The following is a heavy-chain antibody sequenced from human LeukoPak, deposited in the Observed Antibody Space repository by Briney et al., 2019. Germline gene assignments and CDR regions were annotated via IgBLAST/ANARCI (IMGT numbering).Heavy chain of an antibody. D-gene: IGHD5-18*01. J-gene: IGHJ4*02. CDR1: GFTFSSYW. Sequence: GGSLRLSCAASGFTFSSYWMHWVRQAPGKGLVWVSRINSDGSSTSYADSVKGRYTISRDNAKNTLYLQMNSLRAEDTGVYYCAIVRGVYSYGHPYYFDYWGQGTLVTVSS. CDR3: AIVRGVYSYGHPYYFDY. V-gene: IGHV3-74*01. CDR2: INSDGSST.